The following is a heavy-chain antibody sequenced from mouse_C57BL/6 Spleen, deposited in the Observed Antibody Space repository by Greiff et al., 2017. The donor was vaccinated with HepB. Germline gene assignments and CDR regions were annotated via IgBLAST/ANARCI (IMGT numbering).Heavy chain of an antibody. D-gene: IGHD1-1*01. V-gene: IGHV1-74*01. CDR1: GYTFTSYW. CDR3: AMGLLLQDY. Sequence: QVHVKQSGAELVKPGASVKVSCKASGYTFTSYWMHWVKQRPGQGLEWIGRIHPSDNDTNYNQKFKGKATLTVDKSSSTAYMQLSSLTSEDSAVYYCAMGLLLQDYWGQGTTLTVSS. J-gene: IGHJ2*01. CDR2: IHPSDNDT.